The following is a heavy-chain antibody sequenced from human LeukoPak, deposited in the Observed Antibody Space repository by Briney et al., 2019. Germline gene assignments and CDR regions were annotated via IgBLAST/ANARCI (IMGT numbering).Heavy chain of an antibody. Sequence: GGSLRLSCAASGFTFSSYSMNWVRQAPGKGLEWVSYISSSSTIYYSDSVKGRFTISRDNAKNSLYLQMNSLRAEDTAVYYCSRVSDYWGQGTLVTVSS. V-gene: IGHV3-48*01. CDR3: SRVSDY. J-gene: IGHJ4*02. CDR2: ISSSSTI. CDR1: GFTFSSYS.